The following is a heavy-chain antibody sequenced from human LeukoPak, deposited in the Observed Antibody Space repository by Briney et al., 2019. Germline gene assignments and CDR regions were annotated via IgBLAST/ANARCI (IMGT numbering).Heavy chain of an antibody. CDR1: GDSVSSNSAA. V-gene: IGHV6-1*01. D-gene: IGHD6-13*01. CDR3: ASSKRGVVAAALWFDP. CDR2: TYYRSKWYN. J-gene: IGHJ5*02. Sequence: SQTLSLTCAISGDSVSSNSAAWNWIRQSPSRGLEWQGRTYYRSKWYNDYAVSVKSRISNNPDTSKNQFSLQLNSVTPEDTAVYYCASSKRGVVAAALWFDPWGQGTLVTVSS.